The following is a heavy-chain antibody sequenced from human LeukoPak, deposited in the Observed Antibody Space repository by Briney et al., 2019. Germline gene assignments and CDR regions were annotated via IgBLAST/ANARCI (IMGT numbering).Heavy chain of an antibody. CDR1: GYTLTELS. CDR3: ARDGVGATPFGY. D-gene: IGHD1-26*01. J-gene: IGHJ4*02. V-gene: IGHV1-24*01. CDR2: FDPEDGET. Sequence: ASVKVSCKVSGYTLTELSMHWVRQAPGKGLEWMGGFDPEDGETIYAQKFQGRVTMTRDMSTSTVYMELSSLRSEDTAVYYCARDGVGATPFGYWGQGTLVTVSS.